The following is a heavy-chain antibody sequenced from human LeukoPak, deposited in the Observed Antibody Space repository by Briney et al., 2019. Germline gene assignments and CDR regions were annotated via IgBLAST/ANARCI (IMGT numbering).Heavy chain of an antibody. CDR1: GGSISSSSYY. D-gene: IGHD2-21*02. Sequence: SETLSLTCTVSGGSISSSSYYWGWIRQPPGKGLEGIGSIYYSGSTYYNPSLKSRVTISVDTSKNQFSLKLSSVTAADTAVYYCAREVTAALHYFDYWGQGTLVTVSS. CDR3: AREVTAALHYFDY. V-gene: IGHV4-39*07. CDR2: IYYSGST. J-gene: IGHJ4*02.